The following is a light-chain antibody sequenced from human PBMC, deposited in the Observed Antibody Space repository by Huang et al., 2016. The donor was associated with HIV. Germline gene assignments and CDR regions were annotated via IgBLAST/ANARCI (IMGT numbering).Light chain of an antibody. Sequence: DIQMTQSPSTLSASVGDRVTITCRASQSISSWLAWYQQKPGEAPKLLVYMASGLESGVPSRFSGSGSGTEFTLTISSLQPDDSATYYCQQYNSYSGTFGQGTKLEIK. CDR1: QSISSW. V-gene: IGKV1-5*03. J-gene: IGKJ2*01. CDR2: MAS. CDR3: QQYNSYSGT.